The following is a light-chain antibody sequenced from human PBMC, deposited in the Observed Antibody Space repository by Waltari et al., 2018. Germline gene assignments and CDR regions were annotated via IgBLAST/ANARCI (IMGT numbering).Light chain of an antibody. V-gene: IGLV1-47*01. J-gene: IGLJ7*01. CDR3: AAWDDSLSAVV. CDR1: SSNTGTNY. Sequence: QSALTQPPAASGTTGQRVTISCSGTSSNTGTNYVYWYQQFPGTAPKLLIFRSDQRASGVPDRFSGSTSGSSASLAISGLRSEDESIYYCAAWDDSLSAVVFGGGTQVTVL. CDR2: RSD.